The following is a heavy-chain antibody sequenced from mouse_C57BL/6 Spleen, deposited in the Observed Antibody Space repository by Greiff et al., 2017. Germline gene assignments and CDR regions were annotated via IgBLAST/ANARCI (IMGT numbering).Heavy chain of an antibody. CDR3: ARDAFYYGSIYGYFDV. Sequence: EVKLVESGGGLVQSGRSLRLSCATSGFTFSDFYMEWVRQAPGKGLEWIAASRNKANDYTTEYSASVKGRFIVSKDTSQSILYLQMNALRAEDTAIYYCARDAFYYGSIYGYFDVWGTGTTVTVSS. CDR2: SRNKANDYTT. D-gene: IGHD1-1*01. V-gene: IGHV7-1*01. CDR1: GFTFSDFY. J-gene: IGHJ1*03.